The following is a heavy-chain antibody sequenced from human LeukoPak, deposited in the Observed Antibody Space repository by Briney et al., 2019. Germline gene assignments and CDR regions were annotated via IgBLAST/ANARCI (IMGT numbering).Heavy chain of an antibody. CDR1: GGSISSYY. J-gene: IGHJ2*01. D-gene: IGHD2-15*01. Sequence: SETLSLTCTVSGGSISSYYWSWIRQAAGKGLEWIGRIYPSGSTNYNSSLSSRVTMSVDTSKNQFSLNLSSVTAADTAVYYCARLRTPFWYFDLWGRGTLVTVSS. CDR3: ARLRTPFWYFDL. CDR2: IYPSGST. V-gene: IGHV4-4*07.